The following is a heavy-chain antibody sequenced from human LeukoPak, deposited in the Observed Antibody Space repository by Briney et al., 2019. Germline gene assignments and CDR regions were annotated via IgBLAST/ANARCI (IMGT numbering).Heavy chain of an antibody. CDR1: GFTFSSYW. J-gene: IGHJ4*02. CDR2: IRGSGATT. V-gene: IGHV3-23*01. CDR3: AKDRTDGSSWGSFDY. D-gene: IGHD6-13*01. Sequence: GGSLRLSCAASGFTFSSYWMHWVRQAPGKGLEWVSSIRGSGATTYYADSVRGRFTISRDNSKNTLYLQMNSLRAEDTAVYYCAKDRTDGSSWGSFDYWGQGTLVTVSS.